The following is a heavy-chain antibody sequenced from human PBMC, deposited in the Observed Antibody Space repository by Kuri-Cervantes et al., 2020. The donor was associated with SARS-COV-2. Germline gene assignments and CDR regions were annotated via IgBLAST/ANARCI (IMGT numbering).Heavy chain of an antibody. J-gene: IGHJ6*02. V-gene: IGHV3-30*18. D-gene: IGHD6-19*01. CDR2: ISYDGSNK. Sequence: GGSLRLSCAASGFTFSSYGTHWVRQAPGKGLEWVAVISYDGSNKYYADSVKGRFTISRDNSKNTLYLQMNSLRAEDTAVYYCAKDIRGWYRGLYYYGMDVWGQGTTVTVSS. CDR1: GFTFSSYG. CDR3: AKDIRGWYRGLYYYGMDV.